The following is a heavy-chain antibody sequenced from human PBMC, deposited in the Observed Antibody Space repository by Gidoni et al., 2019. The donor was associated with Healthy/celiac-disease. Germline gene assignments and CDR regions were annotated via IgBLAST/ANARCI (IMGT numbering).Heavy chain of an antibody. Sequence: QVQLQESGPGLVKPSETLSLTCTVSGGSVSSGSYYWRWIRQPPGKGLEWIGYIYYSGSTNYNPALKSRVTISVDTSKNQFALKLSAVTAADTAVYYCARSILRVGALPLSDWGQGTLVTVSS. J-gene: IGHJ4*02. CDR3: ARSILRVGALPLSD. CDR1: GGSVSSGSYY. V-gene: IGHV4-61*01. CDR2: IYYSGST. D-gene: IGHD1-26*01.